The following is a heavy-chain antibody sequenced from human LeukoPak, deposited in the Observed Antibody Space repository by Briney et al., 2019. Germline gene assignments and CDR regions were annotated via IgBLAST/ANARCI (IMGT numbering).Heavy chain of an antibody. CDR3: ARGRVIRIFGVVRGGYDY. D-gene: IGHD3-3*02. Sequence: ASVKVSCKASGGTFSSYAISWVRQAPGQGLEWMGWISAYNGNTNYAQKLQGRVTMTTDTSTSTAYMELRSLRSEDTAVYYCARGRVIRIFGVVRGGYDYWGQGTLVTVSS. CDR2: ISAYNGNT. J-gene: IGHJ4*02. V-gene: IGHV1-18*01. CDR1: GGTFSSYA.